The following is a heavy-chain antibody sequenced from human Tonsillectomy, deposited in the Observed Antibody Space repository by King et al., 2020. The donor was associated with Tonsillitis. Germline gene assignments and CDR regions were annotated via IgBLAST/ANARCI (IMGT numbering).Heavy chain of an antibody. V-gene: IGHV3-23*04. CDR1: GFTFSSYA. CDR2: ISGSGGST. Sequence: VQLVESGGGLVQPGGSLRLSCAASGFTFSSYAMSWVRQAPGKGLEWVSAISGSGGSTYYADSVKGRFTISRDNSKNTLCLQINSLRAEDTAVYYCAKPREYPSYYFDYWGQGTLVSVSS. D-gene: IGHD2/OR15-2a*01. J-gene: IGHJ4*02. CDR3: AKPREYPSYYFDY.